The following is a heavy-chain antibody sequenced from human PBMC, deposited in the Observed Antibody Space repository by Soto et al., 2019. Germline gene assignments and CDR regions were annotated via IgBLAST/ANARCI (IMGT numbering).Heavy chain of an antibody. CDR3: TRVGSYYDLDS. J-gene: IGHJ4*02. D-gene: IGHD1-26*01. CDR2: ISSSSSTI. V-gene: IGHV3-48*02. CDR1: GFTFSSYS. Sequence: EVQLVESGGGLVQPGGSLRLSCTGSGFTFSSYSMNWVRQAPGKGLEWVSYISSSSSTIYYADSVKGRFTISRDNAQNSLSLQMNSLRDEDTAVFYCTRVGSYYDLDSWGQGTLVTVSS.